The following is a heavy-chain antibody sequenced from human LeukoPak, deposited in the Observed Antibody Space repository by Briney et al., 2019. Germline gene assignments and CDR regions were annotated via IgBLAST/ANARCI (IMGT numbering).Heavy chain of an antibody. J-gene: IGHJ6*03. CDR1: GYTFTGYY. CDR2: INPNSGGT. D-gene: IGHD2-15*01. V-gene: IGHV1-2*02. CDR3: AGLIDCSGGSCYTEXPLDX. Sequence: GASVKVSCKASGYTFTGYYMHWVRQAPGQGLEWMGWINPNSGGTNYAQKFQGRVTMTRDTSISTAYMELSRLRSDDTAVYYCAGLIDCSGGSCYTEXPLDXXXKRXTVT.